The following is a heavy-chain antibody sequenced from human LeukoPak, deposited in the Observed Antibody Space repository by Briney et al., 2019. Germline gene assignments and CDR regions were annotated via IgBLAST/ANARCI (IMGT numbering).Heavy chain of an antibody. V-gene: IGHV1-8*01. CDR1: GYTFTSYD. CDR2: MNPNSGNT. Sequence: ASVKASCKASGYTFTSYDINWVRQATGQGLEWMGWMNPNSGNTGYAQKFQGRVTMTRNTSISTAYMELSSLRSEDTAVYYCARAPPARRYCSSTSCYPNRFDPWGQGTLVTVSS. J-gene: IGHJ5*02. D-gene: IGHD2-2*01. CDR3: ARAPPARRYCSSTSCYPNRFDP.